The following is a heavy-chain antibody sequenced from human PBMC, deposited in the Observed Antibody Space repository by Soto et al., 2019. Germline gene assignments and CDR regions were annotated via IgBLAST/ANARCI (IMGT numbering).Heavy chain of an antibody. CDR3: AHRGHYHSDWNSGYFDN. D-gene: IGHD1-7*01. CDR2: IYWDDDK. V-gene: IGHV2-5*02. CDR1: GFSLTTSGVG. Sequence: QVTLKESGPPLLKPTETLTLTCTFSGFSLTTSGVGVGWIRQPPGKALEWLVFIYWDDDKRYSPSLRSRLTISKDTSKNQVVLTMTNMDPVDTATYYCAHRGHYHSDWNSGYFDNWGQGTLVTVSS. J-gene: IGHJ4*02.